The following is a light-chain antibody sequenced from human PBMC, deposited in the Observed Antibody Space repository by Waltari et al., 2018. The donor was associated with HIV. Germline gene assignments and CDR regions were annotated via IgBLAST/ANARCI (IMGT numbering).Light chain of an antibody. CDR3: QQYYSTPWT. Sequence: DIVMTQSPDSLAVSLGERATVNCKSSQTVLYSPNNKNYLAWYQQKPGQPPKLLIHWASTRDSGVPDRFSGGGSVTDFTLTISSLQAEDVAVYYCQQYYSTPWTFGQGTKVEIK. J-gene: IGKJ1*01. CDR2: WAS. CDR1: QTVLYSPNNKNY. V-gene: IGKV4-1*01.